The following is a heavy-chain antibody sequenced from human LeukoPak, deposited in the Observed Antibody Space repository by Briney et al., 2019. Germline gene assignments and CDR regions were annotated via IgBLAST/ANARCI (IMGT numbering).Heavy chain of an antibody. V-gene: IGHV4-34*01. D-gene: IGHD6-6*01. CDR3: ARASSIAYDY. J-gene: IGHJ4*02. Sequence: SETLSLTCAVYGGSFSGYYWSWIRQPPGKGLEWIGEINHSGSTNYNPSFKSRVTISVDTSKNQFSLKLSSVTAADTAVYYCARASSIAYDYWGQGTLVTVSS. CDR1: GGSFSGYY. CDR2: INHSGST.